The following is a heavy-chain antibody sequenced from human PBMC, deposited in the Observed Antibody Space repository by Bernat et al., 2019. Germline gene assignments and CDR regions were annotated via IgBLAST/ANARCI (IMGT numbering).Heavy chain of an antibody. CDR3: ARSALIAVAGIRNWFDP. Sequence: EVQLVESGGGLVQPGGSLRLSCAASGISLSSYSMNWVRQAPGKGLEWVSYISSSSSTISYADSVKGRFTISRDNAKNSLYLQMNRLRDEDTAVYYCARSALIAVAGIRNWFDPWGQGTLVTVSS. CDR1: GISLSSYS. D-gene: IGHD6-19*01. J-gene: IGHJ5*02. CDR2: ISSSSSTI. V-gene: IGHV3-48*02.